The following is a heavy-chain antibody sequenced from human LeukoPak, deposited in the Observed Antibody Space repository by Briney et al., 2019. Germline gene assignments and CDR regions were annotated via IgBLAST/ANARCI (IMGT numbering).Heavy chain of an antibody. D-gene: IGHD3-16*02. CDR1: GYTFTSYG. CDR2: ISAYNGNT. CDR3: ARGGPRMITFGGVIVDTPLNY. V-gene: IGHV1-18*01. J-gene: IGHJ4*02. Sequence: ASVKVSCKASGYTFTSYGISWVRQPPGQGLEWMGWISAYNGNTNYAQKLQGRVTMTTDTSTSTAYMELRSLRSDDTAVYYCARGGPRMITFGGVIVDTPLNYWGQGTLVTVSS.